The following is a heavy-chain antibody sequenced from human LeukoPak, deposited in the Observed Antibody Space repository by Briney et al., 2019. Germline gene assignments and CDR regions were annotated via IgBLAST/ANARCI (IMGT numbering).Heavy chain of an antibody. CDR2: INHSGST. D-gene: IGHD5-24*01. CDR1: GGSFSGYY. V-gene: IGHV4-34*01. CDR3: ARHAATVNPFDY. J-gene: IGHJ4*02. Sequence: SETLSLTCAVYGGSFSGYYWSWIRQPPGKGLEWIGEINHSGSTNYNPSLKSRVTISVDTSKNQFSLKLSFVTAADTAVYYCARHAATVNPFDYWGQGTLVTVSS.